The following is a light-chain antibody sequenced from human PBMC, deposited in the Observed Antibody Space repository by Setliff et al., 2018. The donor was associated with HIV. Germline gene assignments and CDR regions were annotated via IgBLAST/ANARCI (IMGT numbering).Light chain of an antibody. CDR1: SNDVGRYDL. Sequence: ALTQPASVSGSPGQSITISCTGTSNDVGRYDLVSWYQQHTARAPKLIIYQATRRPSGVSNRFSGSKSGNVASLTISGLQAEDEADYYCCSNTGSNTFVFGTGTKVTVL. CDR2: QAT. V-gene: IGLV2-23*01. CDR3: CSNTGSNTFV. J-gene: IGLJ1*01.